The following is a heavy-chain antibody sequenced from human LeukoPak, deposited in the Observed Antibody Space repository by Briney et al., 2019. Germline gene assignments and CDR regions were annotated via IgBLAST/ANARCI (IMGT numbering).Heavy chain of an antibody. J-gene: IGHJ4*02. CDR2: IYWDDDK. CDR1: AFSLSCSGVG. V-gene: IGHV2-5*02. D-gene: IGHD1-26*01. CDR3: AHRRGTYYFQY. Sequence: SGPTLVKPTQTLTLTCTFSAFSLSCSGVGLGWILQPPGKTLEWLALIYWDDDKRYSPSLESRLTITKDTSKNQVVLTMTNMDPVDTATYYCAHRRGTYYFQYWGQGTLVTVSS.